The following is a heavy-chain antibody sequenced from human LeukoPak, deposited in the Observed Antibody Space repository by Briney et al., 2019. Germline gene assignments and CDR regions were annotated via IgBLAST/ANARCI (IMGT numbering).Heavy chain of an antibody. Sequence: PGGSLRLSCAASGFTFSDYYMSWLRQAPGKGLEWVSYISSSGSTIYYADSVKGRFTISRDNAKNSLYLQMNSLRAEDTAVYYCARDLGDYYYYYMDVWGKGTTVTVSS. CDR3: ARDLGDYYYYYMDV. J-gene: IGHJ6*03. D-gene: IGHD3-16*01. V-gene: IGHV3-11*04. CDR1: GFTFSDYY. CDR2: ISSSGSTI.